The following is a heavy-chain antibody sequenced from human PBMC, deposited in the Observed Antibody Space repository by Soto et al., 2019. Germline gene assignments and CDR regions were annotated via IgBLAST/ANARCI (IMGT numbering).Heavy chain of an antibody. J-gene: IGHJ3*02. CDR2: ISTGSTSI. Sequence: GGSLRLSCAASGFSFSDYSLNWVRQAPGKGLEWVSYISTGSTSISYADSVKGRFTISRDNAKKSLYLQMKSLRVEDTAVYYCARGNHEDAFDIWGQGTLVTVSS. CDR1: GFSFSDYS. V-gene: IGHV3-48*01. CDR3: ARGNHEDAFDI.